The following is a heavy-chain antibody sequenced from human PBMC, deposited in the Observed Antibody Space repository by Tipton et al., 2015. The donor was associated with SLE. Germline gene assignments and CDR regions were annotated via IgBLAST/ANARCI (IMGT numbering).Heavy chain of an antibody. CDR3: ARKPRDSSGYYSDAFDI. Sequence: SLRLSCAASGFTFSSYSMNWVRQAPGKGLEWVSYISSSSSTIYYADSVKGRFTISRDNAKNSLYLQMNSLRAEDTAVDYCARKPRDSSGYYSDAFDIWGQGTMVTVSS. V-gene: IGHV3-48*01. CDR1: GFTFSSYS. J-gene: IGHJ3*02. CDR2: ISSSSSTI. D-gene: IGHD3-22*01.